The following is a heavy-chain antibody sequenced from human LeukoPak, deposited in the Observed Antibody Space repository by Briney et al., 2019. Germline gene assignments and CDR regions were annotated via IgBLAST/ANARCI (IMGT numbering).Heavy chain of an antibody. CDR2: MNPNSGNT. D-gene: IGHD5-18*01. V-gene: IGHV1-8*01. Sequence: ASVKVSCKASGYTCTSYDINWVRQATGQGLELMGWMNPNSGNTGYAQKFQGRVTMTRNTSISTAYMELSSLRSEDTAVYYCARGARWSYGKPFDYWGQGTLVTVSS. CDR1: GYTCTSYD. J-gene: IGHJ4*02. CDR3: ARGARWSYGKPFDY.